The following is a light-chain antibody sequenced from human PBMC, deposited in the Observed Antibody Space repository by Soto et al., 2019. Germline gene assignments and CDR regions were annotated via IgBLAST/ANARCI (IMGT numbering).Light chain of an antibody. CDR3: QEDNTWPPWP. CDR2: GAS. V-gene: IGKV3-15*01. CDR1: QSVSSK. Sequence: HSPSALSVSKGEGAPLSCRASQSVSSKLAWYQQKPGQAPRLLIYGASTRATGIPARFSGSGSGTEFTLTISSLQSEDFAVYYCQEDNTWPPWPFGQGTK. J-gene: IGKJ1*01.